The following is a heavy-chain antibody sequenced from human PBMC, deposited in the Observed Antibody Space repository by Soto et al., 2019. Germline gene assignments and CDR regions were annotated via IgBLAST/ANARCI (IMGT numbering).Heavy chain of an antibody. CDR2: INPNSGGT. CDR3: ARERPDPYCRTTSGYRRSVGMDV. D-gene: IGHD2-2*01. CDR1: GYTFTGYY. J-gene: IGHJ6*02. V-gene: IGHV1-2*02. Sequence: ASVKVSCKASGYTFTGYYMHWVRQAPGQGLEWMGWINPNSGGTNYAQKFQGRVTMTRDTSISTAYLELSRLRSDDTAVYYCARERPDPYCRTTSGYRRSVGMDVWARGTTVTVS.